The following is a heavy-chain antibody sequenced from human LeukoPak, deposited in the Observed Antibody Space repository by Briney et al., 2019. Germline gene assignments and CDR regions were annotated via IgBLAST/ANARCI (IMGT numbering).Heavy chain of an antibody. Sequence: GGSLRLSCAASGFTFSSYAMSWVRQAPGKGLEWVSAISGSGGSTYYADSVKGRFTISRDNSKNTLYLQMSSLRAEDTAVYYCAKGGSSYYYDSSGPHWGQGTLVTVSS. D-gene: IGHD3-22*01. CDR3: AKGGSSYYYDSSGPH. V-gene: IGHV3-23*01. J-gene: IGHJ4*02. CDR2: ISGSGGST. CDR1: GFTFSSYA.